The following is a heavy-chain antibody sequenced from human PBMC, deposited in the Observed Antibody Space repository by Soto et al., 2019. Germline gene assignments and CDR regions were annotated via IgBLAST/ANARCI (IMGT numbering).Heavy chain of an antibody. CDR3: ARDKYCSGGSCRKNWFDT. J-gene: IGHJ5*02. V-gene: IGHV4-59*01. CDR1: GGSISSSY. D-gene: IGHD2-15*01. Sequence: SETLSVTCTVSGGSISSSYWSWIRQPPGKGLGWLAYIYDDGSANYNPSLKSRATISLDMSKNQFSLKLTSVTAADTAVYYCARDKYCSGGSCRKNWFDTWGQGTLVTVSS. CDR2: IYDDGSA.